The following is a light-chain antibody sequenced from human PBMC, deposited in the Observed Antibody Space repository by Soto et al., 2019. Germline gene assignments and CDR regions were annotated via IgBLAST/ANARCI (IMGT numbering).Light chain of an antibody. Sequence: EIGITHYPATMSMSPVERVTLSCSVSQSISSSLAWYQQKRGQAPRLLMYDVSTRATGVPARFSGSGSGTEFTLTISSLQSEDFALYYCQQYDHWAPATFGQGTKVDI. CDR2: DVS. CDR3: QQYDHWAPAT. J-gene: IGKJ1*01. CDR1: QSISSS. V-gene: IGKV3-15*01.